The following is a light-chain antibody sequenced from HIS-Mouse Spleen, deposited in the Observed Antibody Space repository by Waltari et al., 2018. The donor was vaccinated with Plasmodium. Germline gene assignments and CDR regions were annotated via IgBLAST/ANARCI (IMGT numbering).Light chain of an antibody. CDR3: QAWDSSTDYV. J-gene: IGLJ1*01. CDR2: QDS. V-gene: IGLV3-1*01. CDR1: KLGDKY. Sequence: SYELTQPPSVSVSPGQTASITCSGDKLGDKYAWWYQQKPGHSPVLVIYQDSKRPPGRPVRFSGSNSGKTATMTISGTQAMDEADYYCQAWDSSTDYVFGTGTKVTVL.